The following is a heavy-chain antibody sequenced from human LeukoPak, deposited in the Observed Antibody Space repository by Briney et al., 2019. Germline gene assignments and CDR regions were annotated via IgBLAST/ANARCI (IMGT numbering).Heavy chain of an antibody. CDR1: GFTFGDYA. CDR2: IRGKTYDGTT. Sequence: PGGSLRLSCTASGFTFGDYAMSWVRQAPGKGLEWVGFIRGKTYDGTTEYAASVKGRFIISRDNAKNSLYLQMNSLRDEDTAVYYCANLGPPGRDHYLESWGQGTLVTVSS. V-gene: IGHV3-49*04. CDR3: ANLGPPGRDHYLES. D-gene: IGHD5-24*01. J-gene: IGHJ4*02.